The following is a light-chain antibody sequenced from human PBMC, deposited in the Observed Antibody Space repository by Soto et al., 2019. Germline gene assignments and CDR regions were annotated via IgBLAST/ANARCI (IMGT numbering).Light chain of an antibody. CDR1: QSVSSN. CDR2: GAS. Sequence: EIVMTQSPATLSLSPGERATLSCRASQSVSSNLAWYQQKARQAPSLLIYGASTRASGIPERFSGSGSWADFTLTISRLEPEEFAVYYCQQYGSLPITFGQGTKVDIK. J-gene: IGKJ1*01. V-gene: IGKV3-20*01. CDR3: QQYGSLPIT.